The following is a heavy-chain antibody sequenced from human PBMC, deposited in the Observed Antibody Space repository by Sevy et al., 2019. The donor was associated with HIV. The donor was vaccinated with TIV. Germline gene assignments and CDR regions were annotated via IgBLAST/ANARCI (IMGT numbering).Heavy chain of an antibody. D-gene: IGHD3-10*01. CDR3: ARDEGMEVIGSIYKYHFYGFDV. V-gene: IGHV3-11*01. CDR2: VSRTRNFI. Sequence: GGSLRLSYAASGFTLSDYAMSWIRQTPGKGLEWIAFVSRTRNFIYYADSVRGRFTISRDNAKDSLYLQMNSLRADDTAVYYCARDEGMEVIGSIYKYHFYGFDVWGLGTTVTVSS. J-gene: IGHJ6*02. CDR1: GFTLSDYA.